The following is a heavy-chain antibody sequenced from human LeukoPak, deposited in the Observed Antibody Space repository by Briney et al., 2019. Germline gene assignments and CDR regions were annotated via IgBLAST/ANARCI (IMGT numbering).Heavy chain of an antibody. CDR3: ARSPPGIVGASRPLGY. CDR1: GYTFTGYY. V-gene: IGHV1-2*02. D-gene: IGHD1-26*01. CDR2: INPNSGGT. Sequence: GASVKVSCKASGYTFTGYYMHWVRQAPRQGLEWMGWINPNSGGTNYAQKFQGRVTMTRDTSISTAYMELSRLRSDDTAVYYCARSPPGIVGASRPLGYWGQGTLVTVSS. J-gene: IGHJ4*02.